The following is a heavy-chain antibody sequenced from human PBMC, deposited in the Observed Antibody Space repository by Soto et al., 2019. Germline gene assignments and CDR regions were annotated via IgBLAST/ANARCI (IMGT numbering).Heavy chain of an antibody. V-gene: IGHV4-39*01. Sequence: QLQLQESGPGLVKPSETLSLTCTVSNGSISSAIYYWGWIRQPPGKGLEWIGSIYHSGSTYYNPYLQVRVTISVDTSKNQFSLKLSSVTAADTAVYFCAGRSSLASVQVYFGEISNYNWFDPWGQGTLVTVSS. CDR3: AGRSSLASVQVYFGEISNYNWFDP. D-gene: IGHD3-10*01. J-gene: IGHJ5*02. CDR1: NGSISSAIYY. CDR2: IYHSGST.